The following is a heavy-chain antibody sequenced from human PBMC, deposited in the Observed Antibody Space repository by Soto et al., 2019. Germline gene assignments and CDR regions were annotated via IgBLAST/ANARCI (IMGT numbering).Heavy chain of an antibody. CDR2: ISYDGSNK. Sequence: LRLSCAASGFTFSSYGMHWVRQAPGKGLEWVAVISYDGSNKYYADSVKGRFTISRDNSKNTLYLQMNSLRAEDTAVYYCAKDNYYDSSGYDYWGQGTLVTVSS. J-gene: IGHJ4*02. CDR3: AKDNYYDSSGYDY. V-gene: IGHV3-30*18. D-gene: IGHD3-22*01. CDR1: GFTFSSYG.